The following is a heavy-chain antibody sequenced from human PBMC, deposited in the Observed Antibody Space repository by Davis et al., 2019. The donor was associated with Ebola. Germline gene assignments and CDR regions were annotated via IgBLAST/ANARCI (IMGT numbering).Heavy chain of an antibody. V-gene: IGHV3-43*01. J-gene: IGHJ4*02. CDR1: GFTFGAYT. CDR3: ARDARSENEGGFDY. Sequence: PGGSLRLSCEASGFTFGAYTMHWVRQRPGKGLEWVSLISWDGYTAYYAGSVRGRLTTSRDNSRSTLYLQMHSLTTEDTALYYCARDARSENEGGFDYWGQGTVVTVSS. CDR2: ISWDGYTA. D-gene: IGHD1-1*01.